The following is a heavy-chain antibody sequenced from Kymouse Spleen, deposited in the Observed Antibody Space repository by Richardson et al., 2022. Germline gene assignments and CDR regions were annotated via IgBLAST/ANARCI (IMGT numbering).Heavy chain of an antibody. V-gene: IGHV3-30*18. J-gene: IGHJ4*02. Sequence: QVQLVESGGGVVQPGRSLRLSCAASGFTFSSYGMHWVRQAPGKGLEWVAVISYDGSNKYYADSVKGRFTISRDNSKNTLYLQMNSLRAEDTAVYYCAKITLFDYWGQGTLVTVSS. CDR3: AKITLFDY. D-gene: IGHD1-14*01. CDR2: ISYDGSNK. CDR1: GFTFSSYG.